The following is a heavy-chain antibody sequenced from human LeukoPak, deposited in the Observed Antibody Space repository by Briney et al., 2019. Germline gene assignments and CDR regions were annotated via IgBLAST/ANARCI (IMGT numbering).Heavy chain of an antibody. CDR2: IYYSGST. CDR3: TREVNYYDSSGPIDY. D-gene: IGHD3-22*01. V-gene: IGHV4-59*01. CDR1: GGSISSYY. J-gene: IGHJ4*02. Sequence: SETLSLTCTVSGGSISSYYWSWIRQPPGKGLEWIGYIYYSGSTNYNPSLKSRVTISVDTSKNQFSLKLSSVTAADTAVYYCTREVNYYDSSGPIDYWGQGTLVTVSS.